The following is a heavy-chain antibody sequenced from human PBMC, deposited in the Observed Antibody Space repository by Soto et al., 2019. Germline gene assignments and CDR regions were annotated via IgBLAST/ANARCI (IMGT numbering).Heavy chain of an antibody. CDR1: GGAFSSYA. D-gene: IGHD2-8*01. Sequence: SVKVSCKASGGAFSSYAISWGRQAPGQGLEWMGGIIPIFGTANYAQKFQGRVTITADESTSTAYMELSSLRSEDTAVYYCARDGSLGYCTNGVCLNYGMDVWGQGTTVTVSS. J-gene: IGHJ6*02. CDR2: IIPIFGTA. CDR3: ARDGSLGYCTNGVCLNYGMDV. V-gene: IGHV1-69*13.